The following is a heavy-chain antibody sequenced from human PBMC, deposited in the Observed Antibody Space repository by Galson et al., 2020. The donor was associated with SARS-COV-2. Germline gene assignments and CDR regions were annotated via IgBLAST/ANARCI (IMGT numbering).Heavy chain of an antibody. Sequence: SLKISCAASGFSFDNYAMHWVRQAPGKGLEWVSGISWNSDSIGYADSVKGRFTISRDNAKNSLYLQMNSLRAEDTALYYCAKDTGIAVAGTPFDYWGQGTLVTVSS. CDR2: ISWNSDSI. CDR3: AKDTGIAVAGTPFDY. CDR1: GFSFDNYA. V-gene: IGHV3-9*01. D-gene: IGHD6-19*01. J-gene: IGHJ4*02.